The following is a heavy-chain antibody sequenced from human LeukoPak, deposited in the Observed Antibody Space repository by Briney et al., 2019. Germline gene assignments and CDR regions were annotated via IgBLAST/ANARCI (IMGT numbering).Heavy chain of an antibody. CDR1: GFTFDDYG. V-gene: IGHV3-20*04. J-gene: IGHJ4*02. Sequence: RPGGSLRLSCAASGFTFDDYGMSWVRQAPGKGLEWVSGINWNGGSTGYADSLKGRFTISRDNAKNPLYLQMNSLRAEDTALYYCARGYGSGEDGDYWGQGTLVTVSS. CDR2: INWNGGST. CDR3: ARGYGSGEDGDY. D-gene: IGHD3-10*01.